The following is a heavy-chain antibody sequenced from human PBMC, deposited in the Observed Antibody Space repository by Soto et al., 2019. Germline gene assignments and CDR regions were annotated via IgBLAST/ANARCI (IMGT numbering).Heavy chain of an antibody. CDR1: GFTFSDYY. V-gene: IGHV3-11*01. CDR2: ISSSGSTI. J-gene: IGHJ6*03. D-gene: IGHD3-10*01. Sequence: QVQLVESGGGLVKPGGSLRLSCAASGFTFSDYYMSWIRQAPGKGLEWVSYISSSGSTIYYADSVKGRFTISRDNAKNSLYLQMNSLRAEETAVYYCAREGGTMVRGVIITYYYMDVWGKGTTVTVSS. CDR3: AREGGTMVRGVIITYYYMDV.